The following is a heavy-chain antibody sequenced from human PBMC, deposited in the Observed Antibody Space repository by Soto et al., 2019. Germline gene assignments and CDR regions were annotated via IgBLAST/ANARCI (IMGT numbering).Heavy chain of an antibody. Sequence: EVQLLESGGDLVQPGGSLRLSCAPSGFTFSTYAVNWVRQAPGKGLEWVSGISGNGDKTYYADSVKGRFTISRDNSKKMLYLQMNILRAEDTAVYYCAKDPGYTYGHGLDVWGQGTTVTVSS. V-gene: IGHV3-23*01. CDR3: AKDPGYTYGHGLDV. J-gene: IGHJ6*02. CDR1: GFTFSTYA. CDR2: ISGNGDKT. D-gene: IGHD5-18*01.